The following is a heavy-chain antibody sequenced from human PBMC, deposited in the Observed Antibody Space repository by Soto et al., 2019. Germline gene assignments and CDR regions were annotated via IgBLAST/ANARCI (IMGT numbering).Heavy chain of an antibody. D-gene: IGHD4-17*01. J-gene: IGHJ3*02. CDR3: AYPTRYYCDYASNAFDI. Sequence: EVQLVESGGGVVRPGGSLRLSCAASGFTFDDYGMSWVRQAPGKGLEWVSGINWNGGSTGYADSVKGRCTISRDNAKNSLYLQMNSMSAEDTALYYCAYPTRYYCDYASNAFDIWGQGTMVTVSS. CDR1: GFTFDDYG. CDR2: INWNGGST. V-gene: IGHV3-20*04.